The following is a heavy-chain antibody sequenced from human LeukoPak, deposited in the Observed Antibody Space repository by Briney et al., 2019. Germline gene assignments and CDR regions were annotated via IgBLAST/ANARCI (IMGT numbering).Heavy chain of an antibody. CDR3: ARAEGEQLVQSWFVY. CDR2: INPSGGST. D-gene: IGHD6-6*01. V-gene: IGHV1-46*01. Sequence: ASVKVSCKASGYTFTSYYAHWVRQAPGQGLEWMGIINPSGGSTSYAQKFQGRVTMTRDTSTSTVYMELSSLRSEDTAVYYCARAEGEQLVQSWFVYWGQGTLVTVSS. CDR1: GYTFTSYY. J-gene: IGHJ4*02.